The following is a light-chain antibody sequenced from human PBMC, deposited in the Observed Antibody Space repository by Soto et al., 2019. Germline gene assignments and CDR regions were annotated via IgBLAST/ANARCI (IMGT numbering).Light chain of an antibody. J-gene: IGKJ1*01. CDR2: GAS. CDR1: RSISSSY. V-gene: IGKV3-20*01. CDR3: QHYATSPRT. Sequence: EVVLTQSPGTLSLSPGERATLSCRTSRSISSSYLAWYQQKAGQAPRLLIYGASGRANGIPDRFSGSGSGTDFTLTITRLEPEDFAVYYCQHYATSPRTFGQGTKVEVK.